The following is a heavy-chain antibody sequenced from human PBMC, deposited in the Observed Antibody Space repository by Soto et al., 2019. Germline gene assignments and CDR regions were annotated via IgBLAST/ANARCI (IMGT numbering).Heavy chain of an antibody. D-gene: IGHD2-15*01. CDR2: IYYSGST. CDR1: GGSVRSGSYY. CDR3: AALGYCSGGSCYFRRVSPYYYGMDV. Sequence: SETLSLTCTVSGGSVRSGSYYWSWMRQPPGKGLEWIGYIYYSGSTNYNPSLKSRVTISVDTSKNQFSLKLSSVTAADTAVYYCAALGYCSGGSCYFRRVSPYYYGMDVWGQGTTVTVSS. V-gene: IGHV4-61*01. J-gene: IGHJ6*02.